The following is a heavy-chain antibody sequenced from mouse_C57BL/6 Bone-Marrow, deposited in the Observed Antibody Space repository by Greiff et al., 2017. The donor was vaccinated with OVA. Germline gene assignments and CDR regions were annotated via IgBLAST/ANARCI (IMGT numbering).Heavy chain of an antibody. J-gene: IGHJ4*01. Sequence: EVKLLESGGGLVKPGGSLKLSCAASGFTFSSYAMSWVRQTPEQRLEWVASISDGGSYTYYPANVQGRFTISRDNAKNNLYLQMSHLKSEDTAMDYCARDGAMDYWGQGTSVTVSS. CDR2: ISDGGSYT. CDR3: ARDGAMDY. V-gene: IGHV5-4*01. CDR1: GFTFSSYA.